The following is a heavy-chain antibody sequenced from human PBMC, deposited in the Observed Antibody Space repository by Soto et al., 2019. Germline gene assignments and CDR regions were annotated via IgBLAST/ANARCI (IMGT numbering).Heavy chain of an antibody. Sequence: QVQLVQSGAEVKKPGSSVKVSCKASGGTFSSYAISWVRQAPGQGLEWMGGIITIFGTANYAQKFQGRVTITADESTSTAYMELSSLRSEDTAVYYCATARRNGGNLYYYYYYGMDVWGQGTTVTVSS. CDR2: IITIFGTA. J-gene: IGHJ6*02. V-gene: IGHV1-69*01. CDR1: GGTFSSYA. D-gene: IGHD2-21*02. CDR3: ATARRNGGNLYYYYYYGMDV.